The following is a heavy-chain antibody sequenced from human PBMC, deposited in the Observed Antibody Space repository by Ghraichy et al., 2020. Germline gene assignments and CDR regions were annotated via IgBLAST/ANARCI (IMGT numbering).Heavy chain of an antibody. CDR3: ARDLRIYSGYESPGY. D-gene: IGHD5-12*01. V-gene: IGHV1-18*01. CDR1: GYTFTSYG. CDR2: ISAYNGNT. J-gene: IGHJ4*02. Sequence: ASVKVSCKASGYTFTSYGISWVRQAPGQGLEWMGWISAYNGNTNYAQKLQGRVTMTTDTSTSTAYMELRSLRSDDTAVYYCARDLRIYSGYESPGYWGQGTLVTVSS.